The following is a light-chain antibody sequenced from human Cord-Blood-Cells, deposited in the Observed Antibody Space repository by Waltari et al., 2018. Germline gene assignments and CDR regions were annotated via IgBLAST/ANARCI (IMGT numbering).Light chain of an antibody. J-gene: IGLJ1*01. CDR1: SSDVGSYNP. Sequence: QTALTPPASVSGSPGQSITISCPGTSSDVGSYNPVPWYLQHPGKAPKLLIYEGSKRPSGVSNRFSGSKSGNTASLTISGLQAEDEADYYCCSCAGSSTFYVFGTGTKVTVL. CDR2: EGS. CDR3: CSCAGSSTFYV. V-gene: IGLV2-23*01.